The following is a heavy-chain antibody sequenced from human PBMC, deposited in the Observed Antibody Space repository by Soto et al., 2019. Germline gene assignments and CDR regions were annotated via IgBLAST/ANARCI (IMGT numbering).Heavy chain of an antibody. CDR1: GGSISSYY. Sequence: QVQLQESGPGLVKPSETLSLTCTVSGGSISSYYWSWIRPPPGKGLEWIGYIYYSGSTNYNPSLKSRVTISVDTSKSQFSLKLSSVTAADTAVYYCARWWNYYYGMDVWGQGTTVTVSS. D-gene: IGHD2-15*01. CDR3: ARWWNYYYGMDV. V-gene: IGHV4-59*01. CDR2: IYYSGST. J-gene: IGHJ6*02.